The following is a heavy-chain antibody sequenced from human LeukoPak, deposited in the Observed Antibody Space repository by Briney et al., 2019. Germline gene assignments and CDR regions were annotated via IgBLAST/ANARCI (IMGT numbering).Heavy chain of an antibody. V-gene: IGHV1-2*02. J-gene: IGHJ4*02. CDR1: GYTFTDYF. CDR3: ARAQSGYEAAFDY. CDR2: INPNSGGT. D-gene: IGHD5-12*01. Sequence: ASVKVSCKASGYTFTDYFMHWVRQAPGQGLGWMGWINPNSGGTNYAHKFQGRVTMTRDTSISTAYMELSRLRSDDTAVYYCARAQSGYEAAFDYWGQGTLVTVSS.